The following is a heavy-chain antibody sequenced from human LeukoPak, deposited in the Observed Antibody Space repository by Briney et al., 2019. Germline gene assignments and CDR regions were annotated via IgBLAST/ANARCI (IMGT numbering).Heavy chain of an antibody. CDR3: AKDQTGSGLGVYYFDY. CDR2: ISGSGGST. CDR1: GFTFSSYA. J-gene: IGHJ4*02. D-gene: IGHD3-10*01. Sequence: GGSLRLSCAASGFTFSSYAMSWVRQAPGKGLEWVSAISGSGGSTYYADSVKGRFTISRGNSKNTLYLQMNSLRAEDTAVYYCAKDQTGSGLGVYYFDYWGQGTLVTVSS. V-gene: IGHV3-23*01.